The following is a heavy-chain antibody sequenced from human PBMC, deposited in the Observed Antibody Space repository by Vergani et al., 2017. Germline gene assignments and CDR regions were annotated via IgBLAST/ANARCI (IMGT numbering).Heavy chain of an antibody. Sequence: QVQLVESGGGVVQPGTSLRLSCEASGFKFSQFGMHWVRQGPGKWLEWVAFISYDGSKTQYADSEKGRVTISRDNSKNTVGLEMSSLRVDDTATYYCARDVWDCSGISCFLRAGEFYYMDVWGQGTTVTVSS. D-gene: IGHD3-16*01. CDR3: ARDVWDCSGISCFLRAGEFYYMDV. CDR2: ISYDGSKT. J-gene: IGHJ6*03. CDR1: GFKFSQFG. V-gene: IGHV3-33*05.